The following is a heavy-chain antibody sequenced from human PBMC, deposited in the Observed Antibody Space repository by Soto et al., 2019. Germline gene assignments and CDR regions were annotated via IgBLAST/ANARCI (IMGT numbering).Heavy chain of an antibody. D-gene: IGHD5-18*01. V-gene: IGHV5-51*01. J-gene: IGHJ6*02. CDR1: GYLFTSYW. Sequence: GESLQISCKGSGYLFTSYWIGWVRQMPGKGLEWMGIIYPGDSDTRYSPSFQGQVTISADKSISTAYLQWSSLKASDTAMYYCARQRGYSYGYPYYCGMDVWGQGTTVTVSS. CDR2: IYPGDSDT. CDR3: ARQRGYSYGYPYYCGMDV.